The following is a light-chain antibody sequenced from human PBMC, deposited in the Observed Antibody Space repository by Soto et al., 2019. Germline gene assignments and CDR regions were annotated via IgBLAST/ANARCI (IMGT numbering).Light chain of an antibody. CDR1: QSISSY. Sequence: DIHITQSPSTLSASVGDRVTITCRASQSISSYLNWYQQKPGKAPKLLIYAASSLQSGVPSRFSGSGSGTEFTLTISGLLPEDFAAYHCQQLYTLPFTFGQGTRLEIK. J-gene: IGKJ5*01. V-gene: IGKV1-39*01. CDR2: AAS. CDR3: QQLYTLPFT.